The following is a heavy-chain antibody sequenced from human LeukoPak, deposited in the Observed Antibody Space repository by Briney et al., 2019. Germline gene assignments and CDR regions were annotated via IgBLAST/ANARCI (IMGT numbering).Heavy chain of an antibody. Sequence: GGSLRLSCAASGFTFSDAWMGWVRQAPGMGLEWVGRIKTKADGGTTEYAAPVKGRFSISRDDSKTTLYLQINSLRSEDTAVYYCTADMPASSRAADYWGQGTLVSVSS. J-gene: IGHJ4*02. D-gene: IGHD2-15*01. CDR3: TADMPASSRAADY. CDR2: IKTKADGGTT. V-gene: IGHV3-15*01. CDR1: GFTFSDAW.